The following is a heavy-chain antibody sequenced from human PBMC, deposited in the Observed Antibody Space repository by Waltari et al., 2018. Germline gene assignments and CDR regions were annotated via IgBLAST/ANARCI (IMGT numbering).Heavy chain of an antibody. CDR2: ISGDSRFI. V-gene: IGHV3-21*01. CDR3: ARDRRGYFDY. CDR1: VCPLSGYS. J-gene: IGHJ4*02. Sequence: EVQLVASGGGLVKPGGSLRVSCEASVCPLSGYSMNWVRQAPGKGLEWVSSISGDSRFIYYADSVNGRFTISSDDAKNSLYLQMNSLRVEDTAVYYCARDRRGYFDYWGPGTLVSVSS. D-gene: IGHD3-16*01.